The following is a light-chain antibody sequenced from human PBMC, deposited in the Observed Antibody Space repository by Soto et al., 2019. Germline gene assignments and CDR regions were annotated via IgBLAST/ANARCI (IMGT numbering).Light chain of an antibody. J-gene: IGKJ5*01. CDR3: QQYYNWPHT. CDR2: GAS. Sequence: EIEMTQSRPTLSVSTGQRATLSCRAGQNIHTNLAWYQQKPGQAPRLLFYGASTGATGLPAGFSGSGSGTEFTLTINSLQAEDCPVDYCQQYYNWPHTFGQGTRLEI. V-gene: IGKV3-15*01. CDR1: QNIHTN.